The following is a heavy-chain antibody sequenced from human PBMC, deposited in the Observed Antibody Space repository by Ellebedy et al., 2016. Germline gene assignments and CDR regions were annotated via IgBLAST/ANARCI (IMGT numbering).Heavy chain of an antibody. V-gene: IGHV4-38-2*02. D-gene: IGHD2-2*01. CDR1: GYAISSGYY. CDR2: INHSGST. Sequence: SETLSLXXTVSGYAISSGYYWSWIRQPPGKGLEWIGEINHSGSTNYNTSLKSRVTISVDTSKNQFSLKLSSVTAADTAVYYCARRCSRTSCHNIFDPWGQGTLVTVSS. J-gene: IGHJ5*02. CDR3: ARRCSRTSCHNIFDP.